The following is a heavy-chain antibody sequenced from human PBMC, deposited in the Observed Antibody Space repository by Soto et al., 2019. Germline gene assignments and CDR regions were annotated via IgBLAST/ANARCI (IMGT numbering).Heavy chain of an antibody. CDR1: GYTFTSYG. CDR2: ISAYNGNT. Sequence: ASVKVSCKASGYTFTSYGISWVRQAPGQGLEWMGWISAYNGNTNYAQKLQGRVTMTTDTSTSTVYMELSSLRSEDTAVYYCARGCDDYGDYYYWGQGTLVTVSS. V-gene: IGHV1-18*01. CDR3: ARGCDDYGDYYY. J-gene: IGHJ4*02. D-gene: IGHD4-17*01.